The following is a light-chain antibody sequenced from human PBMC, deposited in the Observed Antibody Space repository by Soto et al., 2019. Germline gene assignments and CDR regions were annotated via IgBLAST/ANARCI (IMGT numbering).Light chain of an antibody. J-gene: IGKJ2*01. Sequence: EIVMTQSPASLSVSPGDGATLSCRASQSVASNVAWYPQKPGQGPRLLIHGASTRAAGVPARFSGSGSGTDFTLTISSLQSEDFAVYYCQQYHNWPPQYTFGQGTKLQIK. CDR1: QSVASN. V-gene: IGKV3-15*01. CDR3: QQYHNWPPQYT. CDR2: GAS.